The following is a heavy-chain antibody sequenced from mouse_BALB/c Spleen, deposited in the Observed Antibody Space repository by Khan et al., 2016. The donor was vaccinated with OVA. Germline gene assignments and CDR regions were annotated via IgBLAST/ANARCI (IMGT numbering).Heavy chain of an antibody. CDR3: ARSGYDYFAY. D-gene: IGHD2-14*01. J-gene: IGHJ3*01. Sequence: QEQLKESGAELVRPGSSVKISCKASGYAFSSYWMNWVKQRPGQGLEWIGQIYPGDGDTKYNGKFKGKVTLTADKSSSTAYMQLSSLTSEDSAVYFCARSGYDYFAYWGQGTLVTVSA. V-gene: IGHV1-80*01. CDR2: IYPGDGDT. CDR1: GYAFSSYW.